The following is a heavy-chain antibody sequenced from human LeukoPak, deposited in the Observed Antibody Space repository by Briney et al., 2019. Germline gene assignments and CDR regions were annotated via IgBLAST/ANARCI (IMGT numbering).Heavy chain of an antibody. V-gene: IGHV1-2*02. Sequence: ASVKVSCKASGYTFTGYYTHWVRQAPGQGLEWMGWINPHTGGTNYAQKFQGRVTMTRDTSISTAYMELSRLTSDDTAVYYCGRVVGGNYYGSETDDYWGQGTLVTVSS. D-gene: IGHD3-10*01. J-gene: IGHJ4*02. CDR1: GYTFTGYY. CDR2: INPHTGGT. CDR3: GRVVGGNYYGSETDDY.